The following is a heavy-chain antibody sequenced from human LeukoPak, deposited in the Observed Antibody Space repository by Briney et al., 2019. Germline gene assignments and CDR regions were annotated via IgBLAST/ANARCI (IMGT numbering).Heavy chain of an antibody. J-gene: IGHJ4*02. D-gene: IGHD6-19*01. CDR3: SGRSGFSSIY. CDR1: GFNFTTHW. CDR2: IKPDGSDK. Sequence: GGSMRLSCAASGFNFTTHWMNWVRQAPGGGLEWVANIKPDGSDKYYVDSVMGRFTISRDNAKNLVYLQMNSLRTEDTAVYYCSGRSGFSSIYWGEGNLVTVSS. V-gene: IGHV3-7*01.